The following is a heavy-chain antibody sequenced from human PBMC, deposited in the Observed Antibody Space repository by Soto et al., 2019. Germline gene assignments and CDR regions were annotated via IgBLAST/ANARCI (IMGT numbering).Heavy chain of an antibody. CDR2: IYWDDDK. V-gene: IGHV2-5*02. Sequence: QITLKESGPTLVKPTQTLTLTCTFSGFSLSPGGVGVGWIRQPPGEALEYLALIYWDDDKRYSPSLKTRLTLTKDTSKNQVVLTMTIMDPVDTATYYCAHRQGGYNWNDGDFDFWGQGTLVTVSS. J-gene: IGHJ4*02. CDR3: AHRQGGYNWNDGDFDF. CDR1: GFSLSPGGVG. D-gene: IGHD1-1*01.